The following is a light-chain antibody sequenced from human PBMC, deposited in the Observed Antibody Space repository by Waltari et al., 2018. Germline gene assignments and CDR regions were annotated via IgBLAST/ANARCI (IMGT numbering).Light chain of an antibody. Sequence: VILTQSPATLSLSPGERATLSCRASPCVSSYLACYQQQPWQAPRLLMYGASRATGIPDRFSGSGSETDFTLTISSLEPEDVGVDHCYQHSSGGTFAQGTKVEIK. J-gene: IGKJ1*01. V-gene: IGKV3-11*01. CDR3: YQHSSGGT. CDR1: PCVSSY. CDR2: GAS.